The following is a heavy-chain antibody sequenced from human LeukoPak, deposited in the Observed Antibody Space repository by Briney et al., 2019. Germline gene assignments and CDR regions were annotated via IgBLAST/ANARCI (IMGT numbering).Heavy chain of an antibody. Sequence: GGSLRLSCAASGFTFSNYAMSWVRQAPGKGLEWDSAISGSGGSTYYADSVKGRFTISRDNSKNTLFLQMNSLRAEDTAVYYCAKDPRKYTMVRGVILFDPWGLGTLVTVSS. J-gene: IGHJ5*02. D-gene: IGHD3-10*01. CDR1: GFTFSNYA. CDR3: AKDPRKYTMVRGVILFDP. V-gene: IGHV3-23*01. CDR2: ISGSGGST.